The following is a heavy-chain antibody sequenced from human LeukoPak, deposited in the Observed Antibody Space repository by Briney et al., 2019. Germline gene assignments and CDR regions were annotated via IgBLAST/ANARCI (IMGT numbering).Heavy chain of an antibody. V-gene: IGHV1-8*01. CDR2: MNPNSGNT. CDR3: ARDPPYYDSSGYYFRRGESVDY. J-gene: IGHJ4*02. CDR1: GYTFTSYD. D-gene: IGHD3-22*01. Sequence: ASVKVSCKASGYTFTSYDINWVRQATGQGLEWMGWMNPNSGNTGYAQKFQGRGTMTRNTSISTPYIELSSLRAADTAVYYCARDPPYYDSSGYYFRRGESVDYWGQGTLVTVSS.